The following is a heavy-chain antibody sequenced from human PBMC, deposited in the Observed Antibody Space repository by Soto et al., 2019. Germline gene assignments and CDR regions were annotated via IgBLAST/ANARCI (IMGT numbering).Heavy chain of an antibody. CDR2: IIDSGGST. CDR3: ARAPVKDYYYGMDV. CDR1: GFTFSSYG. V-gene: IGHV3-23*01. Sequence: PGGSLRLSCAASGFTFSSYGMSWVRQAPGKGLEWVSDIIDSGGSTYYADAVKGRFTISRDNSKNTLYLQMNSLRAEDTAVYYCARAPVKDYYYGMDVWGQGTTVTVSS. J-gene: IGHJ6*02. D-gene: IGHD4-17*01.